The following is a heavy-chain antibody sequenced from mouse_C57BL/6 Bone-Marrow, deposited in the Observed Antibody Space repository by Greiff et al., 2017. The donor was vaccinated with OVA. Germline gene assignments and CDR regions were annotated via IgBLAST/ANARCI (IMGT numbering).Heavy chain of an antibody. CDR2: IRNKANNHAT. CDR3: TRKYGQAWFAY. J-gene: IGHJ3*01. Sequence: VQLKESGGGLVQPGGSMKLSCAASGFTFSDAWMDWVRQSPEKGLEWVAEIRNKANNHATYYAESVKGRFTISRDDSKSSVYLHMNSLRAEDTGIYYCTRKYGQAWFAYWGQGTLVTVSA. V-gene: IGHV6-6*01. CDR1: GFTFSDAW. D-gene: IGHD2-10*02.